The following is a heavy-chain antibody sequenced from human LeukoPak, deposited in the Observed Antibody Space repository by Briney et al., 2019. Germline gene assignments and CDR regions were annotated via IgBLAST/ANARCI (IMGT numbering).Heavy chain of an antibody. CDR2: IYHSGST. J-gene: IGHJ5*02. CDR1: GGSISSGGYS. D-gene: IGHD4/OR15-4a*01. CDR3: ARAGLTNGVWFDP. V-gene: IGHV4-30-2*01. Sequence: SQTLSLTCAVSGGSISSGGYSWSWIRQPPGKGLEWIGYIYHSGSTYYNPSLKSRVTISVDTSKNQFSLKLSSVTAADTAVYYCARAGLTNGVWFDPWGQGTLVTVSS.